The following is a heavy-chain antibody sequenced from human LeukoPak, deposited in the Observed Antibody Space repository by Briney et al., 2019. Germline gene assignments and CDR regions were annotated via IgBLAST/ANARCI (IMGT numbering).Heavy chain of an antibody. CDR3: ARAHHQTLRYFDVVMGY. J-gene: IGHJ4*02. CDR2: IIPIFGTA. V-gene: IGHV1-69*06. D-gene: IGHD3-9*01. Sequence: ASVKVSCEASGGTFSSYAISWVRQAPGQGLESMGGIIPIFGTANYAQKFQGRVTITADKSMSTAYMELSSLRSEDTAVYYCARAHHQTLRYFDVVMGYWGQGTLVTVSS. CDR1: GGTFSSYA.